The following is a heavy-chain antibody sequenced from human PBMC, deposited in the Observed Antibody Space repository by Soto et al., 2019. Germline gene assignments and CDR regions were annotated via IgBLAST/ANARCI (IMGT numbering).Heavy chain of an antibody. CDR2: INPKSGGT. V-gene: IGHV1-2*02. Sequence: ASVKVSCKAAGYTFTGYYMHWVRQAPGQGLEWMGWINPKSGGTNYAQKFQGRVTMTRDTSISTAYMELSRLRSDDTAVYYCARDSGYCGSNGCWNFDHWGHGTLATVSS. D-gene: IGHD2-2*01. J-gene: IGHJ4*01. CDR1: GYTFTGYY. CDR3: ARDSGYCGSNGCWNFDH.